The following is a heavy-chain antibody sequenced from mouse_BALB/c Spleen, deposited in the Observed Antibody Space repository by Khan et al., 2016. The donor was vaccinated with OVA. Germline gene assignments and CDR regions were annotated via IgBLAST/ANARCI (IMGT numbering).Heavy chain of an antibody. CDR1: GYTFTSYW. D-gene: IGHD1-1*01. CDR2: INPGDGNT. V-gene: IGHV1-87*01. J-gene: IGHJ2*01. CDR3: AIGGITTGYFDY. Sequence: QVQLKESGTELARPGASVKLSCKASGYTFTSYWMQWVKQRPGQGLEWIGAINPGDGNTRYTQKFKGKATLTADKSSSTVYMQLSSLAYEDSAVYYCAIGGITTGYFDYWGQGTTLTVSS.